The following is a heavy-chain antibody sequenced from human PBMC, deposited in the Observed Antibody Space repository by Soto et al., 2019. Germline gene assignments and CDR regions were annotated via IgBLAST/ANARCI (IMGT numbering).Heavy chain of an antibody. CDR3: ASQNGGLSGTTIDY. D-gene: IGHD1-20*01. CDR2: IYYSGST. J-gene: IGHJ4*02. V-gene: IGHV4-30-4*01. CDR1: GGSISSGDYY. Sequence: SETLSLTCTVSGGSISSGDYYWSWIRQPPGKGLEWIGYIYYSGSTYYNPSLKSRVTISVDTSKNQFSLKLSSVTAADTAVYYCASQNGGLSGTTIDYWGQGTLVTVSS.